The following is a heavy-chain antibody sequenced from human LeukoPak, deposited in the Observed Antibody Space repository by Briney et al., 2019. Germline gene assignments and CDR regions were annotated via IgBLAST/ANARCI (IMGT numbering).Heavy chain of an antibody. Sequence: GKSLRLSCAASGFTFSGYPIHWVRQAPGKGLEWVAVISYDGSNKYYADSVKGRFTISRDNSKNTLYLQMNSLRAEDTAVYYCARVYFESRLLDVWGQGTTVTVSS. CDR2: ISYDGSNK. D-gene: IGHD3-3*01. V-gene: IGHV3-30-3*01. J-gene: IGHJ6*02. CDR1: GFTFSGYP. CDR3: ARVYFESRLLDV.